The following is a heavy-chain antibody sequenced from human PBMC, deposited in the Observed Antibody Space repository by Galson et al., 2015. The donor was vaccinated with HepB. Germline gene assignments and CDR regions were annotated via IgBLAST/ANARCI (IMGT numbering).Heavy chain of an antibody. CDR2: VSHDGNFK. V-gene: IGHV3-30*03. D-gene: IGHD2-15*01. J-gene: IGHJ4*02. CDR3: ATEDRSGGLCLGH. CDR1: GFTFTNYG. Sequence: SLRLSCAASGFTFTNYGMHWVRQAPGKGLEWVAVVSHDGNFKDYADSVKGRFTISRDDSKKTLHLQMNSLGAEDTAVYHCATEDRSGGLCLGHWGQGTLVTVSS.